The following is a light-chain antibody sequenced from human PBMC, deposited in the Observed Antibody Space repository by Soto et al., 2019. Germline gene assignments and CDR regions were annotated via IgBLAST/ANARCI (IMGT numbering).Light chain of an antibody. CDR3: SSYTSSSTVL. V-gene: IGLV2-14*01. J-gene: IGLJ2*01. CDR1: STDVGAYNF. CDR2: EVS. Sequence: QSALTQPASVSGSPGQSITISCTGTSTDVGAYNFVSWYQQHPGKAPKLMIYEVSNRPSGVSYCFSGSKSGNTASLTISGLQAEDEADYFCSSYTSSSTVLFGGGTKLTVL.